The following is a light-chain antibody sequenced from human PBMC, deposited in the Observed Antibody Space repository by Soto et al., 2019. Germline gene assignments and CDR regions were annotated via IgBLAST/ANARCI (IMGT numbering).Light chain of an antibody. Sequence: QSVLTQPPSASGTPGQRVIISCSGSSSNFGGNTANWYQQFPGTAPKVLIYRNNQRPSGVPDRFSGSKSGTSASLAISGLRSEDEADYYCAAWDDSLSGLVFGGGTKLTVL. V-gene: IGLV1-47*01. CDR2: RNN. CDR1: SSNFGGNT. CDR3: AAWDDSLSGLV. J-gene: IGLJ3*02.